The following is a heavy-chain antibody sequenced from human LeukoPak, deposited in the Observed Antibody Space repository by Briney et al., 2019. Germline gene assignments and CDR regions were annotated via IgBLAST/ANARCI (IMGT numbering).Heavy chain of an antibody. CDR2: INPNSGGT. V-gene: IGHV1-2*02. Sequence: ASVTVSCKASGYTGTSYGISWVRQAPGQGLEWMGWINPNSGGTNYAQKFQGRVTMTKDTSISTAYMELSRLRSDDTAVYYCARDRSDIVVVPAAPDAFDIWGQGTMVAVSS. J-gene: IGHJ3*02. D-gene: IGHD2-2*01. CDR3: ARDRSDIVVVPAAPDAFDI. CDR1: GYTGTSYG.